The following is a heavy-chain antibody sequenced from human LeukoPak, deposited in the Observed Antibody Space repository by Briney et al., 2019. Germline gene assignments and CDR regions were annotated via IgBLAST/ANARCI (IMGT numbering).Heavy chain of an antibody. Sequence: GGSLRLSCAASGFTFSDYYMSWIRQAPAKGLEWVSAISGGGGSTYYADSVKGRFTISRDNSKNTLDLQMNSLRAEDTAVYYCAKGRDYGDYKFDYWGQGTQVTVSS. CDR2: ISGGGGST. D-gene: IGHD4-17*01. CDR3: AKGRDYGDYKFDY. V-gene: IGHV3-23*01. J-gene: IGHJ4*02. CDR1: GFTFSDYY.